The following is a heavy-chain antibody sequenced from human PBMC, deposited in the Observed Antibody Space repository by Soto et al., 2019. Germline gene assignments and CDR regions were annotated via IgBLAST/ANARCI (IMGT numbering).Heavy chain of an antibody. V-gene: IGHV4-4*02. Sequence: PSETLSLTCAVSGGSIISSNWWNWVRQPPGKGLEWIGEIYHSGSTYYKPSLKSRVAMSVDTSKNQFSLKLTSATAAATAVYYCARRDWSGSTSHFYFDYWGQGVLVTVSS. CDR1: GGSIISSNW. D-gene: IGHD3-9*01. CDR3: ARRDWSGSTSHFYFDY. J-gene: IGHJ4*02. CDR2: IYHSGST.